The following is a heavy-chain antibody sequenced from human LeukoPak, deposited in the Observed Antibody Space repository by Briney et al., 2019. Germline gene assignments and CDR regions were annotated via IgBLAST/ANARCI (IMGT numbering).Heavy chain of an antibody. CDR1: GFTFDDYA. J-gene: IGHJ5*02. CDR2: ISWNSGSI. D-gene: IGHD6-19*01. V-gene: IGHV3-9*01. CDR3: AKEGSSGWYVGNWFDP. Sequence: GRSLRLSCAASGFTFDDYAMHWVRQAPGKGLEWVSGISWNSGSIGYADSVKGRFTISRDNAKDSLYLQMNSLRAEDTALYYCAKEGSSGWYVGNWFDPWGQGTLVTVSS.